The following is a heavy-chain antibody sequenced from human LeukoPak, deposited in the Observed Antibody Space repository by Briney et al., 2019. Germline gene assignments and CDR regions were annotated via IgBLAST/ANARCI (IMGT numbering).Heavy chain of an antibody. Sequence: GGSLRLSCAASGFTFSSYGMDWVRQAPGKGLEWVSAISGSGGNTYYADSVKGRFTISRDNSKNTLYLQMNSLRAEDTALYYCAKPAKTDYADYWGQGTLVTVSS. V-gene: IGHV3-23*01. CDR3: AKPAKTDYADY. CDR2: ISGSGGNT. D-gene: IGHD1-14*01. CDR1: GFTFSSYG. J-gene: IGHJ4*02.